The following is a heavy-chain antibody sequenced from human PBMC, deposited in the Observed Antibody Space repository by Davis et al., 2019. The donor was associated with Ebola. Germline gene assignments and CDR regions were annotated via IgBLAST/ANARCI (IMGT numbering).Heavy chain of an antibody. CDR2: IYAGGST. J-gene: IGHJ4*02. CDR1: GLTVSTTY. CDR3: AREYFGEYVAY. D-gene: IGHD4-17*01. Sequence: PGGSLRLSCAASGLTVSTTYMSWVRQAPGKGLEWVSLIYAGGSTYYADSVKGRFTISRDNSKNTVFLQMNSLRADDTAVYYCAREYFGEYVAYWGQGIQVTVSS. V-gene: IGHV3-53*01.